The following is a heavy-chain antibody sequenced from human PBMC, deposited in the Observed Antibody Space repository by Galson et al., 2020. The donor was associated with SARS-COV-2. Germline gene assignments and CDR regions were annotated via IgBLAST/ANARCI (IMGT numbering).Heavy chain of an antibody. CDR2: VSYDGSNK. CDR3: ARSYSGSYYGAFDI. D-gene: IGHD1-26*01. CDR1: GFTFSSYA. V-gene: IGHV3-30*04. J-gene: IGHJ3*02. Sequence: GGSLRLSCAASGFTFSSYAMHWVRQAPGKGLEWVAVVSYDGSNKYYADSVKGRFTISRDNSKNTLYLQMNSLRAEDTAVYYCARSYSGSYYGAFDIWGQGTMVTVSS.